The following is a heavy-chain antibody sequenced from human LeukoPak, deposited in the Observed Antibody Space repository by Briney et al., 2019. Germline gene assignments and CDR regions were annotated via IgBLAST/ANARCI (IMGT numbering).Heavy chain of an antibody. D-gene: IGHD2-2*01. CDR1: GDSISSYY. J-gene: IGHJ6*03. CDR2: IYYSGTT. Sequence: PSENLSLTCTVSGDSISSYYWSWIRQPPGKGLEWIAYIYYSGTTNYNPSLKSRVTISVDTSKNQFSLKLSSVTAADTAVYYCARHRVVPAAGSYYYYMDVWGKGTTVTVSS. V-gene: IGHV4-59*08. CDR3: ARHRVVPAAGSYYYYMDV.